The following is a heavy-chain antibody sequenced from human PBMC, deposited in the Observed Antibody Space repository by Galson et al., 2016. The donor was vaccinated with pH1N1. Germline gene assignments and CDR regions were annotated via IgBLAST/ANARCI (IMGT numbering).Heavy chain of an antibody. J-gene: IGHJ4*02. V-gene: IGHV5-10-1*01. CDR1: ASSFTSYW. Sequence: QSGAEVKEPGESLTISCKGSASSFTSYWISWVRQMPGKGLEWMGRINPRDSYTDYSPSSQGHVTISTDESISTAYLKWSTLKASDTAIYYCATGPSPDYWGQGTLVFVSS. CDR2: INPRDSYT. CDR3: ATGPSPDY.